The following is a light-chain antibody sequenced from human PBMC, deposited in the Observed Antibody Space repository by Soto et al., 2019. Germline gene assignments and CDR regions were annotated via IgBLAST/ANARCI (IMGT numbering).Light chain of an antibody. CDR2: AAS. J-gene: IGKJ1*01. CDR1: QRVSNH. CDR3: HQHNTWPWT. V-gene: IGKV3-15*01. Sequence: ETVMTQSPVNLSVSPGDTXTLSCRASQRVSNHFAWYQQKPGQAPRLLIYAASTRAAGVPVRFSGSGSETEFTLTIRSLQSEDFALYYCHQHNTWPWTFAQGTKVDIK.